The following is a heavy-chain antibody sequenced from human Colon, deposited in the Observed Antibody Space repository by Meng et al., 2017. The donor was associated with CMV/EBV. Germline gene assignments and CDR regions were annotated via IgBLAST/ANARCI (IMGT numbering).Heavy chain of an antibody. D-gene: IGHD2-2*01. CDR3: AKGSAALDS. Sequence: GESLKISCAASGFTFSSYGMHWVRQAPGQGLEWVAFLRHDESNIYYADSVRGRFTISRDNSKNILYLQMDSLRPEDTGAYYCAKGSAALDSWGQGTLVTVSS. J-gene: IGHJ4*02. V-gene: IGHV3-30*02. CDR2: LRHDESNI. CDR1: GFTFSSYG.